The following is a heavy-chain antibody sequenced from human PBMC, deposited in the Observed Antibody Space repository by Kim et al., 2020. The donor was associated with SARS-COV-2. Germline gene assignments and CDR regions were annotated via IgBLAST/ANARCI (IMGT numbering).Heavy chain of an antibody. CDR2: T. J-gene: IGHJ4*02. Sequence: THYAQKFQGRVTMTRDTSTSTVYMERSSLRSEDTAVYYCAREVAGTYYFDYWGQGTLVAVSS. D-gene: IGHD1-1*01. CDR3: AREVAGTYYFDY. V-gene: IGHV1-46*01.